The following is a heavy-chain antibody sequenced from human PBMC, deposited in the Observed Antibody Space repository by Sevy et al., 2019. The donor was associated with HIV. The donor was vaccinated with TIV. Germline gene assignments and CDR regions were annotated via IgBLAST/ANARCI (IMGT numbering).Heavy chain of an antibody. J-gene: IGHJ4*02. Sequence: GGSLRLSCAATGFTFSNYAMHWVRQAPGKGMEWVAIIWSNGAYQYHGDSVKGRFPISRDKSKNTLYLQMKNVRVEDTAVYYCARGGYYYDNAAYYALDSWGQGTLVTVSS. D-gene: IGHD3-22*01. CDR2: IWSNGAYQ. V-gene: IGHV3-33*01. CDR1: GFTFSNYA. CDR3: ARGGYYYDNAAYYALDS.